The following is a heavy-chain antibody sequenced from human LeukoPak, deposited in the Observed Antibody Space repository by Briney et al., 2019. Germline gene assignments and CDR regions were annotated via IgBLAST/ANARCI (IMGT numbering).Heavy chain of an antibody. J-gene: IGHJ4*02. CDR2: IAADKRKT. Sequence: ASVKVSCKASGYTLSNNGITWVRQAPGHGREWMGWIAADKRKTYYAQNLQDRVTMTTGSSTNTAYMDLRSLRSDDTAVYYCARVYWNGGRAFDYWGQGTLVTVSS. D-gene: IGHD1-1*01. CDR3: ARVYWNGGRAFDY. V-gene: IGHV1-18*01. CDR1: GYTLSNNG.